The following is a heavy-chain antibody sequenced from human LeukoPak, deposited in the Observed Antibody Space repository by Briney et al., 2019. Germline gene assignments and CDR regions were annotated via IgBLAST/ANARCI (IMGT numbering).Heavy chain of an antibody. D-gene: IGHD7-27*01. CDR3: AREDLNWGLGFDY. CDR1: GYTFSSYD. J-gene: IGHJ4*02. CDR2: MNPNSGNT. Sequence: ASVKVSCKASGYTFSSYDINWVRQATGQGLEWMGWMNPNSGNTGYAQKFQGRVTMTRDTSISTAYMELSRLTSDDTAVYYCAREDLNWGLGFDYWGQGTLVTVSS. V-gene: IGHV1-8*02.